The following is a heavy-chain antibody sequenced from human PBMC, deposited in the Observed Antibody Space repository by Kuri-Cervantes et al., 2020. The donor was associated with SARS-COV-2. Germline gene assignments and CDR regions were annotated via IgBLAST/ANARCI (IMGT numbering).Heavy chain of an antibody. J-gene: IGHJ3*02. D-gene: IGHD2-2*01. Sequence: SQTLSLTCAVYGGSFSGYYWSWIRQPPGKGLEWIGEINHSGSTNYNPSLKSRVTILVDTSKNQFSLKLSSVTAADTAVYYCARVAFTCSSTSCYRFESFLGAFDIWGQGTMVTVSS. CDR1: GGSFSGYY. V-gene: IGHV4-34*01. CDR3: ARVAFTCSSTSCYRFESFLGAFDI. CDR2: INHSGST.